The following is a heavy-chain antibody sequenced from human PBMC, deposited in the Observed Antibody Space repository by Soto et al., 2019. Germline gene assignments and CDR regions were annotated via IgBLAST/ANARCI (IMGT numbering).Heavy chain of an antibody. D-gene: IGHD5-12*01. V-gene: IGHV3-21*01. Sequence: EVQLVESGGGLVKPGGSLRLSCAASGFTFSTYNMNWVRQAPGKGLEWVASISSTSVYMYYANSLKGRFTISRANAKSSLYRQVNSLRAEATAVYYCARGWLRDPWMYWGQGTLVTVSS. CDR1: GFTFSTYN. CDR2: ISSTSVYM. CDR3: ARGWLRDPWMY. J-gene: IGHJ4*02.